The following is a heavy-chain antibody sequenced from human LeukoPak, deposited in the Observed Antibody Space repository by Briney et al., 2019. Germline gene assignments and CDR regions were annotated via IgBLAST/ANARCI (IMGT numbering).Heavy chain of an antibody. J-gene: IGHJ4*02. CDR2: IYSGGST. D-gene: IGHD4/OR15-4a*01. CDR1: GFTVSSDS. Sequence: GGSLRLSCTVSGFTVSSDSMSWVRQAPGTGLERVSFIYSGGSTHYSDSVKGRFTISRDNSKNTLYLQMNSLRAEDTAVYYCARRAGAYSHPYDYWGQGTLVTVSS. CDR3: ARRAGAYSHPYDY. V-gene: IGHV3-53*01.